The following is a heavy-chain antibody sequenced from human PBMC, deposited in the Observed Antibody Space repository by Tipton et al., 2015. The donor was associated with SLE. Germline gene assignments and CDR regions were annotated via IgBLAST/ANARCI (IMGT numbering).Heavy chain of an antibody. Sequence: SLRLSCAASGFTFSDYYMSWIRQAPGKGLEWVSYISSSGSTIYYADSVKGRFTISRDNAKNSLYLQMNSLRAEDTAVYYCAKDLSSSWSLDYWGQGTLVTVSS. J-gene: IGHJ4*02. CDR1: GFTFSDYY. V-gene: IGHV3-11*04. CDR3: AKDLSSSWSLDY. D-gene: IGHD6-13*01. CDR2: ISSSGSTI.